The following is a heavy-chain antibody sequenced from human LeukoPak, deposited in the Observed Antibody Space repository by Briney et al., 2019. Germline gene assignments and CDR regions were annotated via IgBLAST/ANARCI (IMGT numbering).Heavy chain of an antibody. D-gene: IGHD3-22*01. CDR3: ARVPFRSYYDSSVYCFDY. J-gene: IGHJ4*02. Sequence: SETLSLTCTVSGGSISSGDYYWSWIRQPPGKGLEWIGYIYYSGSTYYNPSLKSRVTISVDTSKNQFSLKLSSVTAADTAVYYCARVPFRSYYDSSVYCFDYGGQGTLVTVSS. CDR2: IYYSGST. CDR1: GGSISSGDYY. V-gene: IGHV4-30-4*01.